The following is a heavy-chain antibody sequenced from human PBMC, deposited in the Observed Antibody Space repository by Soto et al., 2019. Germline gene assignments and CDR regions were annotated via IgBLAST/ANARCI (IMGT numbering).Heavy chain of an antibody. V-gene: IGHV3-73*02. CDR2: IRSKANSYAT. Sequence: EVQLVESGGGLVQPGGSLKLSCAASGFTFSGSAMHWVRQASGKGLEWVGRIRSKANSYATAYAASVKGRFTISRDDSKNTAYLQMNSLKTEDTAVYYCTSAGCSSTSCDRYYYYGKDVWGQGTTVTVSS. D-gene: IGHD2-2*01. J-gene: IGHJ6*02. CDR1: GFTFSGSA. CDR3: TSAGCSSTSCDRYYYYGKDV.